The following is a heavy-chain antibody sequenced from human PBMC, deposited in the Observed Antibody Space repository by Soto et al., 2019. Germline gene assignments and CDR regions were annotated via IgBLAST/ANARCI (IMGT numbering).Heavy chain of an antibody. CDR1: GFTFSSYA. CDR3: ARAPGTWNDYYFDY. J-gene: IGHJ4*02. CDR2: ISYDGSNK. V-gene: IGHV3-30-3*01. Sequence: QVQLVESGGGVVQPGRSLRLSCAASGFTFSSYAMHWVRQAPGKGLEWVAVISYDGSNKYYADSVKGRFTISRDNSKNTLYLQMNSLTAEDTAVYYCARAPGTWNDYYFDYWGQGTLVTVSS. D-gene: IGHD1-1*01.